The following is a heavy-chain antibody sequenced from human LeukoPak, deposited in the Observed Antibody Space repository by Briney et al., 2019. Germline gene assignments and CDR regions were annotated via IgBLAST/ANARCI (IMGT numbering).Heavy chain of an antibody. V-gene: IGHV4-59*02. D-gene: IGHD2-15*01. Sequence: PSETLSLTCSVSGVSVIRHYWGWIRQPPGKGLEWLGHISYSGSTSYNPSLKSRVTMSLDTSKNQFSLNLNSVTTADTAVYFCARDGEGDEGWDYWGQGTLVTVSS. CDR3: ARDGEGDEGWDY. CDR1: GVSVIRHY. CDR2: ISYSGST. J-gene: IGHJ4*02.